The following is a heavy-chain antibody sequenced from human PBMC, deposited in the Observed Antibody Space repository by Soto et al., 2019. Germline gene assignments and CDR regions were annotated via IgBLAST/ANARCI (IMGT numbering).Heavy chain of an antibody. D-gene: IGHD3-22*01. Sequence: SETLSLTCAVSGGSISSSNWWGWFRLPPGQGLQWVGYIYYTGTTSYNPSLKGRVTVSLDTSKKQFSLKLRSVTAADTAVYFCARLGGYYQAFDQWGQGALVTVS. CDR3: ARLGGYYQAFDQ. CDR2: IYYTGTT. J-gene: IGHJ4*01. V-gene: IGHV4-28*01. CDR1: GGSISSSNW.